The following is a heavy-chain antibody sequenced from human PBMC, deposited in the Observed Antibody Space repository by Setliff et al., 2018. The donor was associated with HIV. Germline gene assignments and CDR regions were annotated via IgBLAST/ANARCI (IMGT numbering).Heavy chain of an antibody. Sequence: LSLTCTVSGASLSGSYWIWIRQPPGKGLEWIGYMSLTRDTKYNPSLNSPVTTSIDTCKNQFSLELRSVTAADPAVYYCARHYDSSGYGDYFDDWGRGILVTVSS. V-gene: IGHV4-59*08. CDR1: GASLSGSY. CDR2: MSLTRDT. D-gene: IGHD3-22*01. CDR3: ARHYDSSGYGDYFDD. J-gene: IGHJ4*02.